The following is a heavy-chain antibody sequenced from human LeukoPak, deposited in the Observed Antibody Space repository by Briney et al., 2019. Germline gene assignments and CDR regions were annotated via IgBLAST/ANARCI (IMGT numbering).Heavy chain of an antibody. CDR2: INPSGGST. Sequence: ASVKVSCKASGYTFTSYYMHWLRQAPGQGLEWMGIINPSGGSTSYAQKFQGRVTMTRDTSTSTVYMELSSLRSEDTAVYYCARDRGLYGDYEEYNWFDPWGQGTLVTVSS. CDR3: ARDRGLYGDYEEYNWFDP. D-gene: IGHD4-17*01. V-gene: IGHV1-46*01. J-gene: IGHJ5*02. CDR1: GYTFTSYY.